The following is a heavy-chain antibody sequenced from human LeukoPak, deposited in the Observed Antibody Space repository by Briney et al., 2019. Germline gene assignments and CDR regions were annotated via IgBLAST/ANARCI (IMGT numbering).Heavy chain of an antibody. V-gene: IGHV3-30*02. CDR3: AKDPGRGLDY. CDR1: GFTFSSYG. D-gene: IGHD1-26*01. J-gene: IGHJ4*02. CDR2: IRYDGITK. Sequence: GGSLRLSCAASGFTFSSYGMHWVRQAPGKGLEWVAFIRYDGITKDYADSVKGRYTISRDKSKNTLYLQMSSLGAEDTAVYYCAKDPGRGLDYWGQGTLVIIPS.